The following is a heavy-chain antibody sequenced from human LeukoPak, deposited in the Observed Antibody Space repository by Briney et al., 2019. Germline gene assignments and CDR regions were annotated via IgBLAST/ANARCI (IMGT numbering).Heavy chain of an antibody. Sequence: GGSLRLSCAASGFILSDHYMDWVRQTPGKGLEWVARTADKASSYITVYAASVRGRFIISRDDSKDSLYLQMNSLKAEDTAMYYCVRGFHSFDIWGQGTMVIVSS. D-gene: IGHD2-21*01. CDR1: GFILSDHY. V-gene: IGHV3-72*01. CDR2: TADKASSYIT. J-gene: IGHJ3*02. CDR3: VRGFHSFDI.